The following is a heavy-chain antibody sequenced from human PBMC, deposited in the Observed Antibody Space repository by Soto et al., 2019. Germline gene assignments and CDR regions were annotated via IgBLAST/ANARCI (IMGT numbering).Heavy chain of an antibody. V-gene: IGHV1-18*01. CDR1: GYTFTSYG. CDR2: ISAYNGNT. Sequence: ASVKVSCKASGYTFTSYGISWVRQAPGQGLEWMGWISAYNGNTNYAQKLQGRVTMTTDTSTSTAYMELRSLRSDDTAVYYCARGSLAARPRVYYYYYMDVWGEGTTVTVSS. CDR3: ARGSLAARPRVYYYYYMDV. J-gene: IGHJ6*03. D-gene: IGHD6-6*01.